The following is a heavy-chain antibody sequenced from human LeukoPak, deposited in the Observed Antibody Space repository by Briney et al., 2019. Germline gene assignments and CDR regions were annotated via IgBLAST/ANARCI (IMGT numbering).Heavy chain of an antibody. Sequence: GGSLRLSCAASGFTFSSYWMSWVRQAPGKGLEWVANIKQDGSEKYYVDSVKGRFTISRDNAKNSLYLQMNSLRAEDAAVYYCARARRDCSGGSCYSYYFDFWGQGTLVTVSS. CDR3: ARARRDCSGGSCYSYYFDF. CDR1: GFTFSSYW. D-gene: IGHD2-15*01. J-gene: IGHJ4*02. CDR2: IKQDGSEK. V-gene: IGHV3-7*01.